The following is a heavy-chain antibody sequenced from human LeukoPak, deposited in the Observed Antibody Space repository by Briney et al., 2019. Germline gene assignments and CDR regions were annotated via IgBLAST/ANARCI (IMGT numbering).Heavy chain of an antibody. CDR1: GFSFSRYW. Sequence: QSGGSVTLSCSGSGFSFSRYWLAWVRQAPGKGLEWVASINQDVSRVHYVDSVKGRFTISRDNAKSSLFLQMTSLRVEDTAVYYCARLKDDDPKFDHWSQGTPSSVSS. D-gene: IGHD3-3*01. CDR2: INQDVSRV. V-gene: IGHV3-7*01. CDR3: ARLKDDDPKFDH. J-gene: IGHJ4*02.